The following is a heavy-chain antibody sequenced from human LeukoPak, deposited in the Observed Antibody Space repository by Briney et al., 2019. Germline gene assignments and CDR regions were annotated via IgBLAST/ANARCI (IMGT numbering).Heavy chain of an antibody. Sequence: GGSLRLSCAASGFTFRSYWMSWVRQAPGKGLEWLGHINQEASRTDHADSVKGRFTISRDNSRNLLYLHMSSLRAEDTAVYYCARYLSRAFDSWGQGILVSVSS. CDR1: GFTFRSYW. J-gene: IGHJ4*02. CDR3: ARYLSRAFDS. V-gene: IGHV3-7*01. D-gene: IGHD2/OR15-2a*01. CDR2: INQEASRT.